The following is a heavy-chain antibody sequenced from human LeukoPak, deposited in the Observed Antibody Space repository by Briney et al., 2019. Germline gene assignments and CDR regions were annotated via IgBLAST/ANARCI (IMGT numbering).Heavy chain of an antibody. CDR1: GFTFDDYG. J-gene: IGHJ4*02. CDR3: ARAFHYGSGSYNY. D-gene: IGHD3-10*01. V-gene: IGHV3-20*04. Sequence: GGSLRLSCAASGFTFDDYGLSWVRQAPGKGLEWVSTINWNGGSTGYADSVKGRFTISRDNAKNSLYLQMNSLRAEDTAVYYCARAFHYGSGSYNYWGQGTLVTVSS. CDR2: INWNGGST.